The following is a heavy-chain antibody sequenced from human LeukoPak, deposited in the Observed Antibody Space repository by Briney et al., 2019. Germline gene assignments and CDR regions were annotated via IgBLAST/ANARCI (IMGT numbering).Heavy chain of an antibody. J-gene: IGHJ3*02. V-gene: IGHV3-72*01. D-gene: IGHD3-10*01. CDR2: SRNKASSYTT. CDR1: GFKFSDHY. CDR3: AKDPRVWFGDDAFDI. Sequence: GGSLRLSCAASGFKFSDHYIDWVRQAPGKGLEWVGRSRNKASSYTTEYAASVEGRFTISRDVSESSLYLQMNSLRAEDTAVYYCAKDPRVWFGDDAFDIWGQGTMVTVSS.